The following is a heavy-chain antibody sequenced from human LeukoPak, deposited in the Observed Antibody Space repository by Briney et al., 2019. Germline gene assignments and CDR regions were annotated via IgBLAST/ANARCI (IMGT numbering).Heavy chain of an antibody. D-gene: IGHD3-10*01. J-gene: IGHJ4*02. V-gene: IGHV3-23*01. CDR3: AKGTLYYGSGSYPRY. CDR2: ISDSGGST. Sequence: PGGSLRLSCAASGFTFYNYAMSWVRQAPGKGLEWVSTISDSGGSTYYADSVKGRFTISRDNSKNTLYLQMNSLRAEDTAVYYCAKGTLYYGSGSYPRYWGQGTLVTVSS. CDR1: GFTFYNYA.